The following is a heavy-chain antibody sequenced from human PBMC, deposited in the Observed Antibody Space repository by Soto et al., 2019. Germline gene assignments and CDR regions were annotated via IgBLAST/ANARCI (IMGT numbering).Heavy chain of an antibody. D-gene: IGHD3-22*01. V-gene: IGHV4-34*01. CDR3: AKDTYYYSSSGYYVFDS. CDR2: INHSGST. Sequence: SETLSLTCAVYGGSFSGYYWSWIRQPPGKGLEWIGEINHSGSTNYNPSLKSRVTISVDTSKNQFSLKLSSVTAADTAVYYCAKDTYYYSSSGYYVFDSWGQGTLVTVSS. J-gene: IGHJ4*02. CDR1: GGSFSGYY.